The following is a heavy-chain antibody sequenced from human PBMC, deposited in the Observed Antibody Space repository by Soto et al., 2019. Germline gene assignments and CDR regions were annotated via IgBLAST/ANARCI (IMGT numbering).Heavy chain of an antibody. D-gene: IGHD6-6*01. J-gene: IGHJ3*02. Sequence: GGSLRLSCAASGFTFSSYWMSWVRQAPGKGLEWVANIKQDGSEKYYVDSVKGRFTTSRDNAKNSLYLQMNSLRAEDTAVYYCARDRIAARLNAFDIWGQGTMVTVSS. CDR3: ARDRIAARLNAFDI. CDR1: GFTFSSYW. V-gene: IGHV3-7*01. CDR2: IKQDGSEK.